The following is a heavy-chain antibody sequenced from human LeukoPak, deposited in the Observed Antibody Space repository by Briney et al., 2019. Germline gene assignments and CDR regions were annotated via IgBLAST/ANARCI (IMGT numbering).Heavy chain of an antibody. CDR3: ARPASRNDAFDI. CDR2: SRNKANSYTT. CDR1: GLTFSDQY. Sequence: PGGSLRLSCAVSGLTFSDQYIDWVRQAPGKGLEWVGRSRNKANSYTTEYAAAVKGRFTFSRDESKNSLYLQMNSLKTEDTAVYYCARPASRNDAFDIWGQGAMVTVSS. V-gene: IGHV3-72*01. J-gene: IGHJ3*02. D-gene: IGHD2-15*01.